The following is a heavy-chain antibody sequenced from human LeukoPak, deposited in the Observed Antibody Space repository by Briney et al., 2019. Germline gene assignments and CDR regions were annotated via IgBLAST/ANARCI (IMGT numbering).Heavy chain of an antibody. CDR1: GFTFSSYG. J-gene: IGHJ6*02. CDR2: IWYDGSNK. V-gene: IGHV3-33*01. CDR3: ARDRGDGYVSAGMDV. Sequence: PGGSLRLSCAASGFTFSSYGMHWVRQAPGKGLEWVAVIWYDGSNKYYADSVKGRFTISRDNSKNTLYLQMNSLRAEDTAVYYCARDRGDGYVSAGMDVWGQGTTVTVSS. D-gene: IGHD5-24*01.